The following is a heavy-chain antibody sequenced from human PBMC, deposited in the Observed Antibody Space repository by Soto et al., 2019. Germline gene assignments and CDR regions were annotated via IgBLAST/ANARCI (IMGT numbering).Heavy chain of an antibody. CDR2: IYYSGST. CDR1: GGSISSGGYY. Sequence: QVQLQESGPGLVKPSQTLSLTCTVSGGSISSGGYYWSWIRQHPGKGLEWIGYIYYSGSTYYNPSLKSRVTISVETSKNQFSLKLSSVTAADTAVYYCARVTRRDFWSGYYVYAFDIWGQGTMVNVSS. D-gene: IGHD3-3*01. CDR3: ARVTRRDFWSGYYVYAFDI. V-gene: IGHV4-31*03. J-gene: IGHJ3*02.